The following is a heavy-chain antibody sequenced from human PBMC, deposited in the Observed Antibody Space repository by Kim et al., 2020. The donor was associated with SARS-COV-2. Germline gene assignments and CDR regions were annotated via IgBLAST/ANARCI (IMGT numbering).Heavy chain of an antibody. Sequence: SETLSLTCTVSGGSISSSSYYWGWIRQPPGKGLEWIGSIYYSGSTYYNPSLKSRVTISVDTSKNQFSLKLSSVTAADTAVYYCARPTRSGGSPYDAFYI. D-gene: IGHD2-15*01. V-gene: IGHV4-39*01. CDR1: GGSISSSSYY. CDR2: IYYSGST. CDR3: ARPTRSGGSPYDAFYI. J-gene: IGHJ3*02.